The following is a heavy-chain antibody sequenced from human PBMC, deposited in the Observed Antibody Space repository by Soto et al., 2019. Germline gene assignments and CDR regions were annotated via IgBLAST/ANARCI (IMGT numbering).Heavy chain of an antibody. CDR3: GRDNGHVGAVDL. D-gene: IGHD1-26*01. CDR2: ISSTSSLI. Sequence: EVQLVETGGGLIQPGGSLRLSCEASGFNFNTYNMDWVRQAPGKGLQWVSYISSTSSLILYADSVKGRFTISRDNAKNSLYLQLSSLRAEDTAVYYCGRDNGHVGAVDLWGQGTLVTVSS. CDR1: GFNFNTYN. V-gene: IGHV3-48*01. J-gene: IGHJ5*02.